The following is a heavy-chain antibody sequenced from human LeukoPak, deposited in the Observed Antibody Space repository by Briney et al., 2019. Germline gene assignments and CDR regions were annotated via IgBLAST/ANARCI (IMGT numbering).Heavy chain of an antibody. CDR3: AKWGDYDILTGYYDSDY. Sequence: GGSLRLSCAASGFTFRNYAMSWVRQAPGKGLEWVSAIVGSGSSTYYADSVKGRFTISRDNSKNTLYLQLNRLRAEDTAVYYCAKWGDYDILTGYYDSDYWGQGTLVAVSS. CDR2: IVGSGSST. V-gene: IGHV3-23*01. D-gene: IGHD3-9*01. J-gene: IGHJ4*02. CDR1: GFTFRNYA.